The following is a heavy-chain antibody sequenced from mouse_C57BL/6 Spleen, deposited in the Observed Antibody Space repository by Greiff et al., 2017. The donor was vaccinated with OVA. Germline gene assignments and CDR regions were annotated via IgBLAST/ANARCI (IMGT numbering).Heavy chain of an antibody. CDR3: VRHDYYGYFDV. CDR1: GFSFNTYA. CDR2: IRSKSNNYAT. V-gene: IGHV10-1*01. Sequence: EVQLVESGGGLVQPKGSLKLSCAASGFSFNTYAMNWVRQAPGKGLEWVARIRSKSNNYATYYAESVKDRFTISRDDSESMLYLQMNNLKTEDTAMYYCVRHDYYGYFDVWGTGTTVTVSS. D-gene: IGHD2-4*01. J-gene: IGHJ1*03.